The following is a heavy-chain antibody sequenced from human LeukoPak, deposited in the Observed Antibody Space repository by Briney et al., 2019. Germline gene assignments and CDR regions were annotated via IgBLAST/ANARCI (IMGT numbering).Heavy chain of an antibody. CDR3: ARWEASPSRGWFSP. D-gene: IGHD2-2*01. V-gene: IGHV1-46*01. J-gene: IGHJ5*02. CDR1: GFTFTNYY. CDR2: INPSGSST. Sequence: ASVKVSCKASGFTFTNYYMHWVRQAPGQGLEWMGLINPSGSSTNYAQKFRGRVTMTRDTSRRTAYMELNSLRFDDTAVYYCARWEASPSRGWFSPWGQGTLVTVSS.